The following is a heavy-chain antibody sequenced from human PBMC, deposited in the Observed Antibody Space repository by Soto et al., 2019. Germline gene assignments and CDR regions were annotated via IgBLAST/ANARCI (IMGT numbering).Heavy chain of an antibody. D-gene: IGHD3-22*01. CDR1: GASINNGDYY. J-gene: IGHJ4*02. V-gene: IGHV4-30-4*01. Sequence: SETLSLTCTVSGASINNGDYYWIWIRQTPGKGLEWVGYIYVTGTTYYNPSLKTRLAISIDRSKSQFSLRLTSVTAAATAVYYCTRLYWSYDAGSGYLDQWGQGTLVTVSS. CDR3: TRLYWSYDAGSGYLDQ. CDR2: IYVTGTT.